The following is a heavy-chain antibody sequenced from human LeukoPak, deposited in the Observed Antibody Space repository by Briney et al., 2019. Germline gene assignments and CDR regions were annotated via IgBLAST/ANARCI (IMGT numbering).Heavy chain of an antibody. CDR3: ARATLDN. CDR2: ISSSGSTI. V-gene: IGHV3-48*03. J-gene: IGHJ4*02. Sequence: GGSLRLSCAASGFTFSSYEMNWVRQAPGKGLEWVSYISSSGSTIYYADSVKARFTISRDNSKNTVYLQTNSLRVEDTAVYYCARATLDNWGQGTLVTVSS. CDR1: GFTFSSYE.